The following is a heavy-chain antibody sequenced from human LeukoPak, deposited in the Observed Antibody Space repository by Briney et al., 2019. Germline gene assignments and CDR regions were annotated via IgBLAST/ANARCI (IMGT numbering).Heavy chain of an antibody. D-gene: IGHD3-22*01. Sequence: GASVKVSCKASGYTFTSYGISWVRQAPGQGLEWMGWISAYNGNTNYAQKLQGRVTMTTDTSTSTAYMELRSLRSDDTAVYYCASGSLTYYYDSSGYTDFDYWGRGTLVTVPS. CDR2: ISAYNGNT. V-gene: IGHV1-18*01. CDR3: ASGSLTYYYDSSGYTDFDY. CDR1: GYTFTSYG. J-gene: IGHJ4*02.